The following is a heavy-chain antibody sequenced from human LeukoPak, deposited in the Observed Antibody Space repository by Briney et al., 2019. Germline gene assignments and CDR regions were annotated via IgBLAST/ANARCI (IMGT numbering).Heavy chain of an antibody. CDR3: ASRYGSGSYWNFDY. Sequence: SETLSLTCTVSGGSISSGGYYWSWIRQPPGKGLEWIGHIYHSGSTYYNPSLKSRVTISVDRSKNQFSLKLSSVTAADTAVYYCASRYGSGSYWNFDYWGQGTLVTVSS. J-gene: IGHJ4*02. CDR2: IYHSGST. CDR1: GGSISSGGYY. D-gene: IGHD3-10*01. V-gene: IGHV4-30-2*01.